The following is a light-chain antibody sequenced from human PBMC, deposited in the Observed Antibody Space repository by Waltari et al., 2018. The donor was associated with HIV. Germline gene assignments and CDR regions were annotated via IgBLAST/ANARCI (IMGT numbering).Light chain of an antibody. J-gene: IGKJ5*01. V-gene: IGKV4-1*01. CDR3: QQYYNIPPT. CDR2: WAS. CDR1: QGVLFSSNNKNY. Sequence: DIVMTQSPDSLGVSLGERATINCKSSQGVLFSSNNKNYLSWYQQKPGQPPKLLIYWASTRESGVPDRFSGSGSGTDFTLTISSLQAEDVAVYYCQQYYNIPPTFGQGTRLEIK.